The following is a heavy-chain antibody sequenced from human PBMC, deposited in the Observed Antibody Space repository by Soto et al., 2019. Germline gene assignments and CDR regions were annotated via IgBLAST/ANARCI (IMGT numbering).Heavy chain of an antibody. Sequence: GGSLRLHCAASGFTFSSYGMHRVRHAPGKGLEWVAVIWYDGSNKYYADSVKGRFTISRDNSKNTLYLQMNSLRAEDTAVYYCARDGRGGYYFDYWGQGTLVTVSS. J-gene: IGHJ4*02. CDR2: IWYDGSNK. D-gene: IGHD3-10*01. CDR3: ARDGRGGYYFDY. CDR1: GFTFSSYG. V-gene: IGHV3-33*01.